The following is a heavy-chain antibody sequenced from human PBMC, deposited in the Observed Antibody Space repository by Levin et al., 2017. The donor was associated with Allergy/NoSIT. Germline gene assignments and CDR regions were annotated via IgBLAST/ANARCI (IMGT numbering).Heavy chain of an antibody. Sequence: SETLSLTCAVYGGSFSGYYWSWIRQPPGKGLEWIGEINHSGSTNYNPSLKSRVTISVDTSKNQFSLKLSSVTAADTAVYYWARGVIAQYYDDDYMDGWGKGTTVTVSS. CDR2: INHSGST. V-gene: IGHV4-34*01. D-gene: IGHD3-16*02. CDR1: GGSFSGYY. CDR3: ARGVIAQYYDDDYMDG. J-gene: IGHJ6*03.